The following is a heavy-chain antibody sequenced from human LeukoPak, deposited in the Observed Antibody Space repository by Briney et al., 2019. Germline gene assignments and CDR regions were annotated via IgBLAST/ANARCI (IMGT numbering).Heavy chain of an antibody. CDR3: ATPQYSGYDLYDY. CDR1: GFTFSDYY. D-gene: IGHD5-12*01. Sequence: GGSLRLSCAASGFTFSDYYMSWIRQAPGKGLEWVSYISSSGSTIYYADSVKGRFTISRDNAKNSLYLQMNSLRAEDTAVYYCATPQYSGYDLYDYWGQGTLVTVSS. J-gene: IGHJ4*02. V-gene: IGHV3-11*04. CDR2: ISSSGSTI.